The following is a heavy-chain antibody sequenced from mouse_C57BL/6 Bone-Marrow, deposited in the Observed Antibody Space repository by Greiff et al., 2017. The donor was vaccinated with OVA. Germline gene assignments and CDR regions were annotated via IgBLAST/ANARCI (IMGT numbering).Heavy chain of an antibody. CDR2: IRRKSSNYAT. J-gene: IGHJ3*01. V-gene: IGHV10-3*01. CDR1: GFTFNTYA. Sequence: EVQGVESGGGLVQPKGSLKLSCAASGFTFNTYAMHWVSQAPGKGLEWVARIRRKSSNYATYYDDSVKDRFTISRDVSQSMLYLQRNNLKTEDTAMYYCVGGGFAYWGQGTLVTVSA. CDR3: VGGGFAY.